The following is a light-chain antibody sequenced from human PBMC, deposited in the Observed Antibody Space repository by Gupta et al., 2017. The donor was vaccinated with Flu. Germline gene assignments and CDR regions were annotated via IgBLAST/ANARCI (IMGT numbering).Light chain of an antibody. CDR2: KAS. CDR3: QQFSLWYT. Sequence: DIQMTQSPSTLSASVGDRVTITCRASQNIGPWLAWYQQKPGRAPKLLISKASVLESGVPSRFSGSGSGTDFTLTITNLQPDDFATYYFQQFSLWYTFGQGTKLEMK. V-gene: IGKV1-5*03. CDR1: QNIGPW. J-gene: IGKJ2*01.